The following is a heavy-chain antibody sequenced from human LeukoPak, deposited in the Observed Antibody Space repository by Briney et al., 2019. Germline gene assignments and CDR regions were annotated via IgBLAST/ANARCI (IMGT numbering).Heavy chain of an antibody. CDR2: INPSAGDT. Sequence: GASVKVSCKASGYRFTDSYMHWVRQAPGQGFEWMGWINPSAGDTKYAKMFQGRVILTTGASINTAYMELSGLRPADTAVYFCVSAYDQWGQGTLVTVSS. CDR1: GYRFTDSY. CDR3: VSAYDQ. J-gene: IGHJ5*02. V-gene: IGHV1-2*02.